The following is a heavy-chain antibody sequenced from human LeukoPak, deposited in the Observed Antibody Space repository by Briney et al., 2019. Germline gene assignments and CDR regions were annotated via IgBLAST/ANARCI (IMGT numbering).Heavy chain of an antibody. J-gene: IGHJ5*02. D-gene: IGHD3-22*01. CDR3: ARPINYYDSSGYINWFDP. Sequence: PSETLSLTCTVSGGSISSSSYYWGWIRQPPGKGLEWIGSIYYSGSTYYNPSLKSRVIISVDTSKNQFSLKLSSVTAADTAVYYCARPINYYDSSGYINWFDPWGQGTLVTVSS. V-gene: IGHV4-39*01. CDR1: GGSISSSSYY. CDR2: IYYSGST.